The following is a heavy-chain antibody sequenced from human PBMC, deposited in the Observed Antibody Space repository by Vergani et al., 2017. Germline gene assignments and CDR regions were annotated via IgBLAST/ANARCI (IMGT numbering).Heavy chain of an antibody. CDR3: AILTARGYSSSTPLRAFNWFDP. D-gene: IGHD6-6*01. V-gene: IGHV3-7*01. J-gene: IGHJ5*02. CDR2: IKQDGSEK. CDR1: GFTFSRYW. Sequence: EVQLVESGGGLVQPGGSLRLSCAASGFTFSRYWMSWVRQAPGKGLEWVANIKQDGSEKYYVDSVKGRFTISRDNAKNSLYLQMNSLRAEDTAVYYCAILTARGYSSSTPLRAFNWFDPWGQGTLVTVSS.